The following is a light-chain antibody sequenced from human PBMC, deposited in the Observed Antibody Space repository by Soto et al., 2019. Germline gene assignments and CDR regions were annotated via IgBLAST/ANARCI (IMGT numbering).Light chain of an antibody. J-gene: IGKJ2*01. V-gene: IGKV3-11*01. CDR1: QSVANY. CDR3: HHRSKWPYT. CDR2: DAS. Sequence: IVLTQSPATLSLSPGARATLSCRASQSVANYLLWFQQKPGQAPRLLIYDASNRASGIPARFSGSGSGTDFTLTISRLETEDFAVYFCHHRSKWPYTFGQGTKVDIK.